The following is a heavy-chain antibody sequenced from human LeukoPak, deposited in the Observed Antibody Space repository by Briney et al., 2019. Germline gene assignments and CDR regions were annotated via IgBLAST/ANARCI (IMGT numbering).Heavy chain of an antibody. CDR3: APRVVGSAPFDY. CDR2: ISSSGSTI. J-gene: IGHJ4*02. CDR1: GFTFSSYE. D-gene: IGHD2-15*01. V-gene: IGHV3-48*03. Sequence: GGSLRLSCAASGFTFSSYEMNWVRQAPGKGLEWVSYISSSGSTIYYADSVKGRFTISRDNSKNTLYLQMNNLRAEDTAVYYCAPRVVGSAPFDYWGQGTLVTVSS.